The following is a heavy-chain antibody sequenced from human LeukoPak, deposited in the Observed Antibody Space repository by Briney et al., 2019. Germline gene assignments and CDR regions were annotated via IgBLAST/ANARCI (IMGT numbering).Heavy chain of an antibody. J-gene: IGHJ4*02. CDR3: ARYVPVRTGTTRASFDY. V-gene: IGHV4-59*12. CDR2: IYYSGST. CDR1: GGSIRSYY. D-gene: IGHD1-1*01. Sequence: PSETLSLTCTVSGGSIRSYYWSWIRQPPGKGLEWIGYIYYSGSTNYNPSLKSRVTISVDTSKSQFFLNLRSVTAADTAVYYCARYVPVRTGTTRASFDYWGQGTLVTVSS.